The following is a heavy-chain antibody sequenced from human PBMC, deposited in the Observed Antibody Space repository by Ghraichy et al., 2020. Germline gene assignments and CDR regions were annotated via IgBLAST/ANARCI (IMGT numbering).Heavy chain of an antibody. CDR2: ISGSGGST. CDR1: GFTFSSYA. CDR3: APVITMMVDAFDI. V-gene: IGHV3-23*01. J-gene: IGHJ3*02. D-gene: IGHD3-22*01. Sequence: GGSLRLSCAASGFTFSSYAMSWVRQAPGKGLEWVSAISGSGGSTYYADSVKGRFTISRDNSKNTLYLQMNSLRAEDTAVYYCAPVITMMVDAFDIWGQGTMVTVSS.